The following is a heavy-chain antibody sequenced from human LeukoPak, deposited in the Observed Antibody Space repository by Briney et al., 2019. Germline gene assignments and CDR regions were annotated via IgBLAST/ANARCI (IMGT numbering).Heavy chain of an antibody. CDR1: GDSINSGDFF. CDR2: ISKSGGT. V-gene: IGHV4-30-4*01. Sequence: SQTLSLTCNVSGDSINSGDFFWSWVRQPPGKGLGWIGYISKSGGTYYTPSLNTRLVISVDTSKNQFSLNLNSVSATDTAVYYCARLNPGFADLYGRAYYFDLWGPGTLVSVSS. CDR3: ARLNPGFADLYGRAYYFDL. D-gene: IGHD3-16*01. J-gene: IGHJ4*02.